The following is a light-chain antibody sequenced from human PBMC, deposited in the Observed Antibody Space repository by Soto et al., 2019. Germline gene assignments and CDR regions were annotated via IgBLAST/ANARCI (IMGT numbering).Light chain of an antibody. CDR2: GAS. CDR1: QSVSSN. V-gene: IGKV3-15*01. Sequence: EIVMTQSPATLSVSPGERATLSCRASQSVSSNLAWYQQKPGQAPRLLIYGASTRATGIPAGFSGSGSGTEFTLTISSLQSEDFAVYYCQQYNNCPQWTFGQGTKLEIK. J-gene: IGKJ2*02. CDR3: QQYNNCPQWT.